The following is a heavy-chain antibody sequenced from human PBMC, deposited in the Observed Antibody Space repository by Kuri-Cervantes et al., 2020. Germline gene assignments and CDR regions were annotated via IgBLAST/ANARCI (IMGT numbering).Heavy chain of an antibody. V-gene: IGHV4-4*07. CDR3: ARAPRRQDAFDI. D-gene: IGHD1-14*01. Sequence: SETLSLTCIVSGDSMRNYYWNWIRQPAEKGLEWIGHIYTYGITKYNPSLQSRVTMSVGTSRNQFSLKLSSVTAADTAVYYCARAPRRQDAFDIWGQGTMVTVSS. CDR2: IYTYGIT. CDR1: GDSMRNYY. J-gene: IGHJ3*02.